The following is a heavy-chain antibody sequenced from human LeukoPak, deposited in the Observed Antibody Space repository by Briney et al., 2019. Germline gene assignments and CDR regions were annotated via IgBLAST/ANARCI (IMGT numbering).Heavy chain of an antibody. D-gene: IGHD6-6*01. CDR3: AARPSLLYSISSIAAFDI. J-gene: IGHJ3*02. CDR1: GHSISRYY. Sequence: PSETLTLICSVWGHSISRYYWIWIRQPTGRGLEWLGYFIVSGNTYYNPSLKSRVTISLDTSKNEFSLRLNSVTAADTAMYYCAARPSLLYSISSIAAFDIWGQGKMVTVAS. V-gene: IGHV4-59*01. CDR2: FIVSGNT.